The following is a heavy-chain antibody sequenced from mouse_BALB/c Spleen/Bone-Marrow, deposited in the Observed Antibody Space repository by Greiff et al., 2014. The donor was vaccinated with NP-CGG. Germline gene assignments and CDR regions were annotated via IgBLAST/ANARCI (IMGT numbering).Heavy chain of an antibody. CDR2: IYPCSGST. CDR3: TRGDGNYWYFDV. CDR1: GYTFTSYW. J-gene: IGHJ1*01. D-gene: IGHD2-1*01. Sequence: LQQSGSELVRPGASVKLSCKASGYTFTSYWMHWVKQRHGRGLEWIGNIYPCSGSTNYDEKFKSKGTLTVDTSSSTAYMHLSSLTSEDSAVYYCTRGDGNYWYFDVWGAGTTVTVSS. V-gene: IGHV1S22*01.